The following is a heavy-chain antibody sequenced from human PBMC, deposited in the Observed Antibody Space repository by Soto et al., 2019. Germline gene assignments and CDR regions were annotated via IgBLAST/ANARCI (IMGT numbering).Heavy chain of an antibody. Sequence: DVQLLESGGSLVQPGGSLRLSCAASGFTFNAYSLSWVRQAPGKGLLWVSAISTTGGSTYYADSVKGRFTISRDNSQNTLSLQMNSLRAEDTAVYYCARPDGATYNFRYWGQGTLVTVSS. V-gene: IGHV3-23*01. CDR1: GFTFNAYS. CDR2: ISTTGGST. D-gene: IGHD1-1*01. J-gene: IGHJ4*02. CDR3: ARPDGATYNFRY.